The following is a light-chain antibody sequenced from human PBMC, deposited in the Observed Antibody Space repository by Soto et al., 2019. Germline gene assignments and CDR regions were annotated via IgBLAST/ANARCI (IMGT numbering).Light chain of an antibody. Sequence: QSALTQPASVSGSPGQSITISCIGTSSDVGDYNFVSWYQHHPGKAPKLMIYEVINRPSGVSNRFSGSKSGNTASLTISGLQAEDEADYYCASYRRTGTLVFGGGTQLTVL. V-gene: IGLV2-14*01. CDR2: EVI. CDR3: ASYRRTGTLV. CDR1: SSDVGDYNF. J-gene: IGLJ3*02.